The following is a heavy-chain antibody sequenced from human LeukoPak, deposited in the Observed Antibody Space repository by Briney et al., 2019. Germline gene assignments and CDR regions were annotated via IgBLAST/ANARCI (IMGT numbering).Heavy chain of an antibody. D-gene: IGHD5-24*01. CDR1: GFTFSSYG. V-gene: IGHV3-30*18. CDR3: AKEATITTQYHFYGMDL. CDR2: ISYDGSNK. Sequence: GGSLRLSCAASGFTFSSYGMHWVRQAPGKGLEWVAVISYDGSNKYYADSVKGRFTISRDNSKNTLYLQMNSLRAEDTAVYYCAKEATITTQYHFYGMDLWGQGTTVTVSS. J-gene: IGHJ6*02.